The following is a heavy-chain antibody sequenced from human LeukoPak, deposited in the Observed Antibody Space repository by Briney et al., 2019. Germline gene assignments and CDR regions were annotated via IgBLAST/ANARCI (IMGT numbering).Heavy chain of an antibody. J-gene: IGHJ4*02. CDR2: ISGTTGTT. D-gene: IGHD4-17*01. CDR1: GFSFSSYA. Sequence: GGSLRLSCAASGFSFSSYAMSWIRQAPGEGLEWLSAISGTTGTTFYADSVKGRFTISRDNSKNTLFLQMNSLRAEDTAVYYCATKTSYGDRYFDYWGQGTLVTVSS. V-gene: IGHV3-23*01. CDR3: ATKTSYGDRYFDY.